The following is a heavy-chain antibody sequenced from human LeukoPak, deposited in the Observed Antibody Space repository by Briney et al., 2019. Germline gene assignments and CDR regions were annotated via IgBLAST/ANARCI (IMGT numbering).Heavy chain of an antibody. V-gene: IGHV1-69*04. CDR2: IIPILGIA. J-gene: IGHJ4*02. D-gene: IGHD4-17*01. Sequence: GASVKVSCKASGGTFSSYAVSWVRQAPGQGLEWMGRIIPILGIANYAQKFQGRVTITADKSTSTAYMELSSLRSEDTAVYYCASPTRSDYGYFDYWGQGTLVTVSS. CDR1: GGTFSSYA. CDR3: ASPTRSDYGYFDY.